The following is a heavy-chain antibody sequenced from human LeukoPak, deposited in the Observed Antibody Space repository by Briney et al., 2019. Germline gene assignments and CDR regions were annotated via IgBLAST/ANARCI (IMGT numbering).Heavy chain of an antibody. Sequence: ASVKVSCKASGYTFTGYYMHWVRQAPGQGLEWMGWINPNSGGTNYAQKFQGRVTMTRDTSISTAYMELSRLRSDDTAVYYCARDDQEIGGYCSGGSCYRSDNWFDPWGQGTLVTVSS. D-gene: IGHD2-15*01. CDR2: INPNSGGT. CDR3: ARDDQEIGGYCSGGSCYRSDNWFDP. CDR1: GYTFTGYY. J-gene: IGHJ5*02. V-gene: IGHV1-2*02.